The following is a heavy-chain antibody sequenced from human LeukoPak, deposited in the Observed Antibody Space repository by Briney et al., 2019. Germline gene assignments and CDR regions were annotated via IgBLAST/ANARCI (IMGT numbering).Heavy chain of an antibody. V-gene: IGHV4-38-2*02. CDR1: GYSISSGYY. CDR2: IYHSGST. D-gene: IGHD6-19*01. Sequence: PSETLSLTCTVSGYSISSGYYWGWIRQPPGKGLEWIGSIYHSGSTYYNPSLKSRVTISVDTSKNQFSLKLSSVTAADTAVYYCAREGVSSGLAYFNYWGQGTLVTVSS. CDR3: AREGVSSGLAYFNY. J-gene: IGHJ4*02.